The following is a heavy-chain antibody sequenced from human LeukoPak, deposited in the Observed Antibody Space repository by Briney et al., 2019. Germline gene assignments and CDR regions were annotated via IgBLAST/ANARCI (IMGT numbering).Heavy chain of an antibody. J-gene: IGHJ5*02. Sequence: ASVKVSCKPFGGTFRTHIFSWVRQAPGQGLEWMGKITPIIDSAKYSQKFRDRLTITGDSSTGTAYLQLSSLTPEDTALYYCTRVNLRGSQYNWFDPWGQGTLVIVSS. V-gene: IGHV1-69*08. CDR3: TRVNLRGSQYNWFDP. CDR2: ITPIIDSA. D-gene: IGHD1-26*01. CDR1: GGTFRTHI.